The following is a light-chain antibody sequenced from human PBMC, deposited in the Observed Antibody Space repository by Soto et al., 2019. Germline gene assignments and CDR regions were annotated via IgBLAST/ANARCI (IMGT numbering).Light chain of an antibody. Sequence: QSVLTQPASLSGSPGQSITISCTGTSSDIGAYDYVSWFQQHPGKAPKLIIYEVTKRPSGVPDRFSGSKSGNTASLTVSGLQADDEADYFCSSYVGSNNYVFGTGTKVTVL. J-gene: IGLJ1*01. CDR2: EVT. V-gene: IGLV2-8*01. CDR3: SSYVGSNNYV. CDR1: SSDIGAYDY.